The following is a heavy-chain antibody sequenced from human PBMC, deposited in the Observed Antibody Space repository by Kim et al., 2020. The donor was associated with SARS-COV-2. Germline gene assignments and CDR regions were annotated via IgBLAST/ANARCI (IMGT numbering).Heavy chain of an antibody. J-gene: IGHJ6*02. V-gene: IGHV3-7*01. Sequence: GGSLRLSCAASGFTLSNYWMNWVRQAPGKGLEWVANIKQDGSEKYYVDSVKGRFTISRDNAKNSLSLQMNNLRAEDTAVYYCARDDTYYGSGTYFQSNYYYSGMDVWGQGTTVIVSS. D-gene: IGHD3-10*01. CDR3: ARDDTYYGSGTYFQSNYYYSGMDV. CDR1: GFTLSNYW. CDR2: IKQDGSEK.